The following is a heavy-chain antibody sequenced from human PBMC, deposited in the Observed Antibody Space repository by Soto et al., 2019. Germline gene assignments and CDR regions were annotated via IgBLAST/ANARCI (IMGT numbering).Heavy chain of an antibody. V-gene: IGHV1-2*02. J-gene: IGHJ4*02. D-gene: IGHD1-26*01. CDR2: ISGQIAKT. CDR1: GYTFTGYY. Sequence: ASVKVSCKASGYTFTGYYMHWVRQAPGQGLEWMGWISGQIAKTNYAQKFQGKVTMTTDTSTSTAYMELNTLTYDDTAMYYCARGPPSGSFSLTPRYWGQGTLVTVSS. CDR3: ARGPPSGSFSLTPRY.